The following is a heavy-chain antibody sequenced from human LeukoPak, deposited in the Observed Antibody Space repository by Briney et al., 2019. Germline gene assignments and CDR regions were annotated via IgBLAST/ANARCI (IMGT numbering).Heavy chain of an antibody. CDR1: GFTFSSYA. V-gene: IGHV3-30-3*01. J-gene: IGHJ6*02. CDR3: ARTLVYYYYGMDV. Sequence: GGSLRLSCAASGFTFSSYAMHWVRQAPGKGLEWVAVISYDGSNKYYADSVKGRFTISRDNSKNTLYLQMNSLRAEDTAVYYCARTLVYYYYGMDVWGQGTTVTVPS. CDR2: ISYDGSNK.